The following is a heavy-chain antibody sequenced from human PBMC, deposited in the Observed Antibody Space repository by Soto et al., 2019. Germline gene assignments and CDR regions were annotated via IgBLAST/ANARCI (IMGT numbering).Heavy chain of an antibody. J-gene: IGHJ3*01. CDR3: ARDQMHDYNYDSSGYWRGAFDV. CDR1: GFPFTTYT. V-gene: IGHV3-21*01. D-gene: IGHD3-22*01. CDR2: IDSSGKFI. Sequence: GESLKISCAASGFPFTTYTMNWVRQTPGKGLEWVSSIDSSGKFIYYADSMKGRFTISRDDAKKLLFLQMNSLRAEDTAVYYCARDQMHDYNYDSSGYWRGAFDVWGQRIRVTVSS.